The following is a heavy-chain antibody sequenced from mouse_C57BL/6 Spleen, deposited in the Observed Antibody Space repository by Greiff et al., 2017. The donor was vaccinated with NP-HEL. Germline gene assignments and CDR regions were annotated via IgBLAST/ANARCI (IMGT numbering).Heavy chain of an antibody. V-gene: IGHV1-61*01. CDR2: IYPSDSET. D-gene: IGHD1-1*01. CDR1: GYTFTSYW. CDR3: ARPPHYYGSSPHWYFDV. J-gene: IGHJ1*03. Sequence: QVQLQQPGAELVRPGSSVKLSCKASGYTFTSYWMDWVKQRPGQGLEWIGNIYPSDSETHYNQKFKDKATLTVDKSSSTAYMQLSSLTSEDSAVYYCARPPHYYGSSPHWYFDVWGTGTTVTVSS.